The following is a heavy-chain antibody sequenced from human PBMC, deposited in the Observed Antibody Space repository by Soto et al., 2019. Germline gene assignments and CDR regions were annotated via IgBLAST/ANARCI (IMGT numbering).Heavy chain of an antibody. CDR1: GGTFSSYA. CDR3: ARGPPGGYSSSWYNWFDP. J-gene: IGHJ5*02. D-gene: IGHD6-13*01. V-gene: IGHV1-69*13. CDR2: IIPIFGTA. Sequence: SVKVSCKASGGTFSSYAISWVRQAPGQGLEWMGGIIPIFGTANYAQKFQGRVTITADESTSTAYMELSSLRSEDTAVYYCARGPPGGYSSSWYNWFDPWGQGTLVTVSS.